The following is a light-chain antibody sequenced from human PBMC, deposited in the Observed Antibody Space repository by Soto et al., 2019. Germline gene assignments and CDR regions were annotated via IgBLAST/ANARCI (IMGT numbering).Light chain of an antibody. CDR1: SSHVGGYNY. CDR2: EVS. V-gene: IGLV2-14*01. J-gene: IGLJ1*01. Sequence: QSALTQPASLSCAPCQLITISCTGTSSHVGGYNYVSWYQLHPGKAPKLMLYEVSTQPSGLYNPSSAHTSGKTASLAICGLHANAEADYYCTSSTRSTAYVFGTGPTVTVL. CDR3: TSSTRSTAYV.